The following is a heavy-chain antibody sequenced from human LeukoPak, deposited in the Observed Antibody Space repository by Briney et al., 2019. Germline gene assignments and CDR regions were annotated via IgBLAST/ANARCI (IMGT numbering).Heavy chain of an antibody. J-gene: IGHJ5*02. D-gene: IGHD2-2*01. V-gene: IGHV1-2*02. CDR2: INPNSGGT. CDR1: GYTFTGYY. Sequence: ASVKVSCKASGYTFTGYYMHWVRQAPGQGLEWMGWINPNSGGTNYAQKFQGRVTMTRDTSISTAYMELSRLRSDDTAVYYCERDHGVVVPAASVSFDPWGQGTVVTVSS. CDR3: ERDHGVVVPAASVSFDP.